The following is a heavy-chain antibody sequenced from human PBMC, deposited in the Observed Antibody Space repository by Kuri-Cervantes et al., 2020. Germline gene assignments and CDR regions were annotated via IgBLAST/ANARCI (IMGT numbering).Heavy chain of an antibody. V-gene: IGHV4-39*01. CDR3: ARQAVAGFDY. J-gene: IGHJ4*02. CDR2: IYYSGST. D-gene: IGHD6-19*01. CDR1: GGSISSSSYH. Sequence: SETLSLTCTVSGGSISSSSYHWGWIRQPPGKGLEWIGSIYYSGSTYYNPSLKSRVTISVDTSKNQFSLKLSSVTAADTAVYYCARQAVAGFDYWGQGTLVTVSS.